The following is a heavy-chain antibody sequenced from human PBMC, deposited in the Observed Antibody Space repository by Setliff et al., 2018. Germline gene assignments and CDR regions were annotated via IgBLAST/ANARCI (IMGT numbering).Heavy chain of an antibody. D-gene: IGHD6-6*01. CDR2: INHSGST. CDR3: ARGRNIAARLLDS. Sequence: SETLSLTCAVYSGSFSGYYWSWIRQPPGKGLEWIGEINHSGSTNYNPSLKSRVTISVDTSKNQFSLKLSSVTAADTAVYYCARGRNIAARLLDSWGQGNLVTVSS. V-gene: IGHV4-34*01. J-gene: IGHJ4*02. CDR1: SGSFSGYY.